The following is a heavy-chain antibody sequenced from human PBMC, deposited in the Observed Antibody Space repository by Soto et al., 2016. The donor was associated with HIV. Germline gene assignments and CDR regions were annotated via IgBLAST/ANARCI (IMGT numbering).Heavy chain of an antibody. V-gene: IGHV1-8*03. CDR1: GGTFSSYA. CDR3: ARVQGYSSSWSLYYYYYMDV. J-gene: IGHJ6*03. CDR2: MNPNSGNT. D-gene: IGHD6-13*01. Sequence: QVQLVQSGAEVKKPGSSVKVSCRASGGTFSSYAINWVRQATGQGLEWMGWMNPNSGNTGYAQKFQGRVTITRNTSISTAYMELSSLRSEDTAVYYCARVQGYSSSWSLYYYYYMDVWGKGTTVTVSS.